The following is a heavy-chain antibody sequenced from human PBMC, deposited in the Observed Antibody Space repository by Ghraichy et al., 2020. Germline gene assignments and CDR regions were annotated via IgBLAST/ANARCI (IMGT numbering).Heavy chain of an antibody. J-gene: IGHJ6*02. V-gene: IGHV4-59*01. CDR3: ARDVVPSATKYGLDV. D-gene: IGHD2-2*01. CDR2: IYYSGST. CDR1: GGSISSYY. Sequence: SETLSLTCTVSGGSISSYYWNWIRQPPGKGLEWIGYIYYSGSTNYNSSLKSRVTISVDPSKNQFSLKLSSVTAAGTAVYYCARDVVPSATKYGLDVWGQGTTVTVSS.